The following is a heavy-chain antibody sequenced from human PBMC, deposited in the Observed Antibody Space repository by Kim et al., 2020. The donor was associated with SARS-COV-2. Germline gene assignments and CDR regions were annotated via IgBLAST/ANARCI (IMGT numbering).Heavy chain of an antibody. CDR1: GFTFSSYS. CDR3: ARLPRRDGYNGGYYGMDV. J-gene: IGHJ6*02. Sequence: GGSLRLSCAASGFTFSSYSMNWVRQAPGKGLEWVSYISSSSSTIYYADSVKGRFTISRDNAKNSLYLQMNSLRAEDTAVYYCARLPRRDGYNGGYYGMDVWGQGTTVTVSS. CDR2: ISSSSSTI. V-gene: IGHV3-48*04. D-gene: IGHD5-12*01.